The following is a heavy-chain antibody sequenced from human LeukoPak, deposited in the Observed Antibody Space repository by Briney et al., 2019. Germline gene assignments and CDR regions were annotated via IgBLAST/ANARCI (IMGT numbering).Heavy chain of an antibody. CDR3: ARQGYYESSGYYDYYYYYMDV. Sequence: SETLSLTCTVSGGSISSYYWSWIRQPPGKGLEWIWYIYYSGSTNYNPSLQSRVTISLDTSKNQFSLKLSSVAAADTAVYYCARQGYYESSGYYDYYYYYMDVWGKGTTVTVSS. CDR2: IYYSGST. CDR1: GGSISSYY. J-gene: IGHJ6*03. D-gene: IGHD3-22*01. V-gene: IGHV4-59*08.